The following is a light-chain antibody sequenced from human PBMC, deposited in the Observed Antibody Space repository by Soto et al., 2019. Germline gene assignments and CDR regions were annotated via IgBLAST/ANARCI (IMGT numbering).Light chain of an antibody. CDR3: QQLNSYPRIT. J-gene: IGKJ5*01. CDR1: QGISSY. V-gene: IGKV1-9*01. Sequence: DIQLTQSPSFLSASVGDRDTITCRASQGISSYLAWYQQKPGKAPKLLIYAASTLQSGVPSRFSGSGSGTEFTLTISSLQPEDFATYYCQQLNSYPRITFGQGTRLEIK. CDR2: AAS.